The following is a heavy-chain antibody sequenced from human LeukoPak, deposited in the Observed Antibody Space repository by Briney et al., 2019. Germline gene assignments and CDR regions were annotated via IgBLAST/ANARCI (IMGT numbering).Heavy chain of an antibody. CDR2: IYWDDDK. CDR1: GFSLSTSGVG. V-gene: IGHV2-5*02. Sequence: SGPTLVKPTQTLTLTCTFSGFSLSTSGVGVGWIRQPPGKALEWLALIYWDDDKRYSPSLKSRLTITKDTSKNQVVLTMTNMDPVDTATYCCAHLRGDFDWWEAFDIWGQGTMVTVSS. D-gene: IGHD3-9*01. J-gene: IGHJ3*02. CDR3: AHLRGDFDWWEAFDI.